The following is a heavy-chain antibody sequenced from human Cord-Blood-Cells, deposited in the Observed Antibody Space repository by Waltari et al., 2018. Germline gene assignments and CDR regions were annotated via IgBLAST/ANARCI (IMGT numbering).Heavy chain of an antibody. V-gene: IGHV3-30-3*01. CDR3: ARDSRGDGYNYFDY. CDR2: ISYEGSNK. Sequence: QVQLVESGGGVVQPGRSLRLSCAASGFTFSSYAMHWVRQAPGKGLEWVEVISYEGSNKYYADSVKGRFTISRDNSKNTLYLQMNSLRAEDTAVYYCARDSRGDGYNYFDYWGQGTLVTVSS. J-gene: IGHJ4*02. D-gene: IGHD5-12*01. CDR1: GFTFSSYA.